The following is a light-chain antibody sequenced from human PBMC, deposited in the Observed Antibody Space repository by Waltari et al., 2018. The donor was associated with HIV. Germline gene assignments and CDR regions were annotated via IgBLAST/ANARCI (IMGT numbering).Light chain of an antibody. CDR3: SSYTGSDTLLGV. Sequence: QSALTQPASVSGSPGQSISISCTGTSSDVGAYNYVSWYQQHQGQAPKLIIYDVNYRPSGIFGRFSGSKSGNTASLTISGLQAEDEADYYCSSYTGSDTLLGVFGTGTKVTVL. J-gene: IGLJ1*01. CDR2: DVN. V-gene: IGLV2-14*01. CDR1: SSDVGAYNY.